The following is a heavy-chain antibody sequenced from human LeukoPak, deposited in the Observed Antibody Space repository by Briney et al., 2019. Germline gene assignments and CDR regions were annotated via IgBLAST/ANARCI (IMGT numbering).Heavy chain of an antibody. CDR3: ARDMLLGRPGYMDV. Sequence: GGSLRLSCLASGFSFSTYDIHWVRQAPGKGLEWVAVISTDGRTKFYTDSVKGRFTISRDNSKNTLYLQMNSLRAEDTAVYYCARDMLLGRPGYMDVWGKGTTATVSS. V-gene: IGHV3-30*04. J-gene: IGHJ6*03. D-gene: IGHD3-16*01. CDR1: GFSFSTYD. CDR2: ISTDGRTK.